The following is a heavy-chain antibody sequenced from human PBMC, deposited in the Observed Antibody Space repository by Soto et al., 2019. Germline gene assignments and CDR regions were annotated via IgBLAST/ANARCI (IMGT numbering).Heavy chain of an antibody. D-gene: IGHD2-15*01. V-gene: IGHV3-53*01. Sequence: EVQLVESGGGLIQPGGSLRLSCAASGFTVSSNYMSWVRQAPGKGLEWVSVIYSGGSTYYADSVKGRFTISRDNSKNTLYLQMNSLRAEDTAVYYCARDRRVAATRWDDYWGQGTLVTVSS. J-gene: IGHJ4*02. CDR1: GFTVSSNY. CDR2: IYSGGST. CDR3: ARDRRVAATRWDDY.